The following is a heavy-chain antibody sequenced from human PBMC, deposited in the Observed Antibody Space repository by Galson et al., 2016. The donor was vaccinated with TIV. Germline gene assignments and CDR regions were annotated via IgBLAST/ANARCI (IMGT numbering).Heavy chain of an antibody. J-gene: IGHJ4*02. D-gene: IGHD1-7*01. CDR2: ISGGGDYT. Sequence: SLRLSCAASGLTSNSYGINWVRQAPGKELEWVSAISGGGDYTHYADSVKDRFTISRDNSKNTLYLQMNSLRPDDTAIYFCGHNWNYCYWGQGSLVTVSS. CDR3: GHNWNYCY. CDR1: GLTSNSYG. V-gene: IGHV3-23*01.